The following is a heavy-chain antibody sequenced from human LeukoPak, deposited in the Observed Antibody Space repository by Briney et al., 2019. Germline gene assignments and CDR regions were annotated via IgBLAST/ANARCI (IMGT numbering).Heavy chain of an antibody. CDR1: GGSLSSSSYY. Sequence: PSETQSLTCTVSGGSLSSSSYYCGWIRQPPGKGLEWIGSIYYSGSTYYNPSLKSRVTISVDTSKNQFSLKLSSVTAADTAVYYCARDSRFGDPYGMDVWGQGTTVTVSS. CDR2: IYYSGST. D-gene: IGHD3-10*01. V-gene: IGHV4-39*07. CDR3: ARDSRFGDPYGMDV. J-gene: IGHJ6*02.